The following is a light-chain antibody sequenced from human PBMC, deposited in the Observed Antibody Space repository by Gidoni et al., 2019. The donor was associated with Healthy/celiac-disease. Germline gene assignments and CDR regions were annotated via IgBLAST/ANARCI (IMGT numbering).Light chain of an antibody. CDR1: ISDVGGYNY. CDR3: CSYAGSFHKV. V-gene: IGLV2-11*01. Sequence: QSALTQPRSVSGSPGPSVTISCTGTISDVGGYNYVSWYQQHPGKAPKLMIYDVSKRPSGVPDRFSGSKSGNTASLTISGLQAEDEADYYCCSYAGSFHKVFGGGTKLTVL. CDR2: DVS. J-gene: IGLJ2*01.